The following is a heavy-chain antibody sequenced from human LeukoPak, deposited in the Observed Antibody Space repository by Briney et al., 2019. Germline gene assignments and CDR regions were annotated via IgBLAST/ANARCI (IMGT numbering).Heavy chain of an antibody. D-gene: IGHD5-24*01. J-gene: IGHJ3*02. CDR2: INSDGSST. CDR3: AKPAKRGMMATGDVFDM. Sequence: GGSLRLSCAASGFTVSSNYMSWVRQAPGKGLVWVSRINSDGSSTSYADSVKGRFTISRDNAKNTLYLQMNSLRAEDTAVYYCAKPAKRGMMATGDVFDMWGQGTMVTVSS. V-gene: IGHV3-74*01. CDR1: GFTVSSNY.